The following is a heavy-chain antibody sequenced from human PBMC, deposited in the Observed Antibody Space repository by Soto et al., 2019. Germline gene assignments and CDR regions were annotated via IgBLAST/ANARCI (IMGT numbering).Heavy chain of an antibody. CDR3: ARGTAMAHLLHYYYYGMDV. CDR2: IWYDGSNK. CDR1: GFTFSSYG. Sequence: QVQLVESGGGVVQPGRSLRLSCAASGFTFSSYGMHWVRQAPGKGLEWVAVIWYDGSNKYYADSVKGRFTISRDNSKNTLYLRMNSLRAEDTAVYYCARGTAMAHLLHYYYYGMDVWGQGTTVTGSS. D-gene: IGHD5-18*01. J-gene: IGHJ6*02. V-gene: IGHV3-33*01.